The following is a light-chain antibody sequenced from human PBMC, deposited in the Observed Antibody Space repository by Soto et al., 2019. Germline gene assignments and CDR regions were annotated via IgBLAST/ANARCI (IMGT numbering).Light chain of an antibody. Sequence: QYVLTQPPSASGAPGQRVTISCAGGISNIGSSTVNWYQQLPGMAPKLLMYKDNQRLSGVPDRFSASKSDTSASLAISGLQSDDEADYYCAAWDASLSAVVFGGGTKLTVL. CDR1: ISNIGSST. J-gene: IGLJ2*01. CDR3: AAWDASLSAVV. CDR2: KDN. V-gene: IGLV1-44*01.